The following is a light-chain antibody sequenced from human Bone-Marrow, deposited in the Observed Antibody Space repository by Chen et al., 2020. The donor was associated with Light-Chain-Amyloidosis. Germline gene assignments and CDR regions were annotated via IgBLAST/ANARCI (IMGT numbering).Light chain of an antibody. J-gene: IGLJ2*01. Sequence: YELTQLPSVAVSPGQKARITCSGDDLPTKYAYWYQQKPGQAPVLVIHRDTERPSGISERFSGSSSGTTATLTISGVQAEDEADYHCQSADSSGTYEVIFGGGTKLTVL. CDR2: RDT. CDR3: QSADSSGTYEVI. CDR1: DLPTKY. V-gene: IGLV3-25*03.